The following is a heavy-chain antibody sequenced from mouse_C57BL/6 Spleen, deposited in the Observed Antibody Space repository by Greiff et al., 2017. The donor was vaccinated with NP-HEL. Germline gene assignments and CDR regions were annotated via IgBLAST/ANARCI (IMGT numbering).Heavy chain of an antibody. CDR2: IHPNSGST. Sequence: QVQLKQPGAELVKPGASVKLSCKASGYTFTSYWMHWVKQRPGQGLEWIGMIHPNSGSTNYNEKFKSKATLTVDKSSSTAYMQLSSLTSEDSAVYYCATAQATYPFAYWGQGTLVTVSA. CDR3: ATAQATYPFAY. D-gene: IGHD3-2*02. CDR1: GYTFTSYW. J-gene: IGHJ3*01. V-gene: IGHV1-64*01.